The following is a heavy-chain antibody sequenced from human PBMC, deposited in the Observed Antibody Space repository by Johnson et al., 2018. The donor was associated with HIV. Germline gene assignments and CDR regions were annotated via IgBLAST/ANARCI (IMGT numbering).Heavy chain of an antibody. J-gene: IGHJ3*02. Sequence: VQLVESGGGLVQPGRSLRLSCAASGFTFDDYAMHWVRQAPGKGLEWVSGISWNSGSIGYADSVKGRFTISRDNAKNSLYLQMNSLRAEDTAVYYCARGRASWELYDAFEIWGQGTMVIVSS. CDR1: GFTFDDYA. D-gene: IGHD1-26*01. V-gene: IGHV3-9*01. CDR3: ARGRASWELYDAFEI. CDR2: ISWNSGSI.